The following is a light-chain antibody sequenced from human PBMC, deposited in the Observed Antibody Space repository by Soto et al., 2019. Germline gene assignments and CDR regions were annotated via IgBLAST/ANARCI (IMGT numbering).Light chain of an antibody. CDR3: QQYNNWPPT. Sequence: EIVLTQSPATLSVSPGERATLSCRASQSVSSDLGWYQQKPGQAARLLIYGASTRASGIPARFSGSGSGTEFTLTISSLQSEDFAVYYCQQYNNWPPTFGQGTKVEIK. J-gene: IGKJ1*01. CDR2: GAS. CDR1: QSVSSD. V-gene: IGKV3-15*01.